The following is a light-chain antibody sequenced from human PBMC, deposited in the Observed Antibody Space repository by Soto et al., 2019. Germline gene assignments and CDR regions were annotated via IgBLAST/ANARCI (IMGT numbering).Light chain of an antibody. CDR1: QSVLYSSNNKNY. Sequence: DIVMTQSPDSLAVSLGERATINCKSSQSVLYSSNNKNYLAWYQQKPGQPPNLLIYWASTRESGVPDRFSGSGSGTDFPLTISSLQAEDVAVYYCQQYYRTPWTFGQGTKVEIK. V-gene: IGKV4-1*01. CDR3: QQYYRTPWT. CDR2: WAS. J-gene: IGKJ1*01.